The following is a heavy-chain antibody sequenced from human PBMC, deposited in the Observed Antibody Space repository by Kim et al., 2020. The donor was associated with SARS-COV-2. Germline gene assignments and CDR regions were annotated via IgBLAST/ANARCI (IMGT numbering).Heavy chain of an antibody. Sequence: SETLSLTCTVSGGSISSYYWSWIRQPPGKGLEWIGYIYYSGSTNYNPSLKSRVTISVDTSKNQFSLKLSSVTAADTAVYYCARMDYGDYIFDYWGQGTLVTVSS. D-gene: IGHD4-17*01. CDR3: ARMDYGDYIFDY. V-gene: IGHV4-59*13. J-gene: IGHJ4*02. CDR2: IYYSGST. CDR1: GGSISSYY.